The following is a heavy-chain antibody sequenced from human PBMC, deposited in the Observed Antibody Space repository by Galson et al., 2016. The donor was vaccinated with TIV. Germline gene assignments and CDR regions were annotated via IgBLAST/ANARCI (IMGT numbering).Heavy chain of an antibody. V-gene: IGHV3-21*01. CDR3: TRDGPLFGVEIDY. Sequence: LRLSCAASGFSFSSYSMNWVRQAPGKGLEWVSSISRGGSNYIYYADSVKGRFIISRDSAKNSLYLQMNSLRAEDTDVYYCTRDGPLFGVEIDYWGQGTLVTVSS. CDR1: GFSFSSYS. CDR2: ISRGGSNYI. J-gene: IGHJ4*02. D-gene: IGHD3-3*01.